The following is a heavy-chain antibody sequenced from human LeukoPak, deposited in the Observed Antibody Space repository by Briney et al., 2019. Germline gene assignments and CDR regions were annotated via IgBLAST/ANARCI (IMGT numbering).Heavy chain of an antibody. CDR1: GFTVSSNY. J-gene: IGHJ4*02. CDR3: ARDGIQLWTRAFDY. CDR2: IRSSSSTI. D-gene: IGHD5-18*01. V-gene: IGHV3-48*02. Sequence: PGGSLRLSCAASGFTVSSNYMSWVRQAPGKGLEWVSYIRSSSSTIYYADSVKGRFTISRDNAKNSLYLQMNSLRDEDTAVYYCARDGIQLWTRAFDYWGQGTLVTVSS.